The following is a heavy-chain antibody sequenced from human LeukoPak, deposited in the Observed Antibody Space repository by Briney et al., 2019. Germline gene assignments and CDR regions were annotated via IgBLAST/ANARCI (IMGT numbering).Heavy chain of an antibody. CDR1: GFTFSSYE. D-gene: IGHD3-22*01. CDR2: ISSSGSTI. V-gene: IGHV3-48*03. Sequence: GGSLRLSCAASGFTFSSYEMNWVRQAPGKGLEWVSYISSSGSTIYYADSVKGRFTISRDNAKNSLYLQMNSLRAEDTAVYYCARDPYYDSSGLGVHAFDIWGQGTMVTVSS. CDR3: ARDPYYDSSGLGVHAFDI. J-gene: IGHJ3*02.